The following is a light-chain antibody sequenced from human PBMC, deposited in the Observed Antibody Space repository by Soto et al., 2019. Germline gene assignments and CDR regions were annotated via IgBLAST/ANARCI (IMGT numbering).Light chain of an antibody. CDR1: ASNIGSNP. V-gene: IGLV1-44*01. J-gene: IGLJ2*01. Sequence: QSVVTQPPSASGTPGQRVTISCSGSASNIGSNPVNWYQQLPGTAPKLLIYSSSHRPSGVPDRISGSKSGTSASRAMSGLQSGDEADYYCAAWDVSLNVVVFGGGTKVTVL. CDR2: SSS. CDR3: AAWDVSLNVVV.